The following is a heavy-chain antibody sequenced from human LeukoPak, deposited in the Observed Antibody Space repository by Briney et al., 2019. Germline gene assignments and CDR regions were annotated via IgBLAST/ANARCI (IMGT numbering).Heavy chain of an antibody. CDR2: MNPNSDDT. CDR3: ARGDVGSSSRDY. D-gene: IGHD6-6*01. Sequence: ASVKVSCKASGYTFTSYDINWVRQATGQGLEWMGWMNPNSDDTGYAQKFQGRVTMTRNTSISTAYMELSSLRSEDTAVYYCARGDVGSSSRDYCGQGTLVTVSS. CDR1: GYTFTSYD. J-gene: IGHJ4*02. V-gene: IGHV1-8*01.